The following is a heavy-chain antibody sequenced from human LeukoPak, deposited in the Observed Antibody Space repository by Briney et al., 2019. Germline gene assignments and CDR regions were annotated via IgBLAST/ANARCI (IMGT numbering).Heavy chain of an antibody. CDR3: ARVWYSGYSDY. CDR2: ISSSGSTI. D-gene: IGHD5-12*01. Sequence: PGGSLRLSCAGSGFTFSDYYMSWIRQAPGKGLEWISYISSSGSTIYYADSVKGRFTISRDNAKNSLYLQMNSLRAEDTAVYYCARVWYSGYSDYWGQGTLVTVSS. J-gene: IGHJ4*02. CDR1: GFTFSDYY. V-gene: IGHV3-11*04.